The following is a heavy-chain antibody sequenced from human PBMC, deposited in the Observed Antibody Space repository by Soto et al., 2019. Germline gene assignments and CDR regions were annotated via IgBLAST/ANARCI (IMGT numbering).Heavy chain of an antibody. CDR3: TRAIAAQGKDHFDY. CDR1: GFTFGDYA. CDR2: IRSKAYGGTI. D-gene: IGHD6-13*01. V-gene: IGHV3-49*03. Sequence: GGSLRLSCTASGFTFGDYAMSWFRQAPGKGLEWVGFIRSKAYGGTIEYAASVKGRFTISRDDSKSIAYLQMNSLKTEDTAVYYCTRAIAAQGKDHFDYWGQGTLVTVSS. J-gene: IGHJ4*02.